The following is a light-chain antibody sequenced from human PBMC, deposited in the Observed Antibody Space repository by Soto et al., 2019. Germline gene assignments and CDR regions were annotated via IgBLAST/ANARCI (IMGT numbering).Light chain of an antibody. V-gene: IGKV3-20*01. CDR2: GAS. Sequence: IVVTQSPRTLSLSPGERATLSCRASQSVSSSYLAWYKQKPGQAPRLLIYGASSRATGIPDRFSGSGSGTDFTVTISRLEPEDFALYYCQQYGSSPRTFGQGTKVDIK. J-gene: IGKJ1*01. CDR3: QQYGSSPRT. CDR1: QSVSSSY.